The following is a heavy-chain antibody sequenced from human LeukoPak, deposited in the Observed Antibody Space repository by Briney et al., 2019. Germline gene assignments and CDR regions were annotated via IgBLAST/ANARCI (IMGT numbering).Heavy chain of an antibody. D-gene: IGHD6-6*01. Sequence: SETLSLTCTVSGGSISSYYWSWIRQPPGKGLEWIGYIYYSGSTNYNPSLKSRVTISVDTSKNQFSLKLSSVTAADTAVYYCARVAYSSSFDYWGQGTLVTVSS. CDR2: IYYSGST. CDR1: GGSISSYY. J-gene: IGHJ4*02. CDR3: ARVAYSSSFDY. V-gene: IGHV4-59*01.